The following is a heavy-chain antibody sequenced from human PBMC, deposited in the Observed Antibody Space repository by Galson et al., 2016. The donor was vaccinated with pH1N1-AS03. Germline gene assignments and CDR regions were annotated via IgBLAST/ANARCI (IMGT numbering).Heavy chain of an antibody. CDR3: AREGSYGSGRRDVFDF. CDR1: GGTFSSDG. J-gene: IGHJ3*01. CDR2: IIPMIGTA. D-gene: IGHD3-10*01. Sequence: SVKVSCKASGGTFSSDGISWVRQAPGQGPEWMGGIIPMIGTANYAQKFQGRVTITADESTSTAYMEMSSLTSEDTAVYYCAREGSYGSGRRDVFDFWGQGTMVTVAS. V-gene: IGHV1-69*13.